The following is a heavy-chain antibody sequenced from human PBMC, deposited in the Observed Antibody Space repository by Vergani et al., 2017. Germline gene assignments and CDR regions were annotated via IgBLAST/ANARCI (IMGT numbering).Heavy chain of an antibody. CDR3: ARRAAAMVRGVSYFDP. Sequence: EVQLLESGGGLVQPGGSLRLSCAASGFTFSSYAMSWVRQAPGKGLEWVSAISGSGGSTYYADSVKGRFTISRDNSKNTLYLQMNSLSAEDTAVYYCARRAAAMVRGVSYFDPWGQGTLVTVSS. J-gene: IGHJ5*02. D-gene: IGHD3-10*01. V-gene: IGHV3-23*01. CDR1: GFTFSSYA. CDR2: ISGSGGST.